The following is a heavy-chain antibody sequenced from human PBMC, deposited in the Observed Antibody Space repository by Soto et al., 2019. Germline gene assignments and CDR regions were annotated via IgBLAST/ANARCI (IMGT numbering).Heavy chain of an antibody. CDR2: IWYDGSNK. Sequence: QVQLVESGGGVVQPGRSLRLSCAASGFTFSSYGMQWVRQAPGKGLEWVAVIWYDGSNKYYADSVKGRFTISRDNSKNTLYLQMNSLRAEDTAVYYCAREPRLWFGELFPDYWGQGTLVTVSS. D-gene: IGHD3-10*01. J-gene: IGHJ4*02. V-gene: IGHV3-33*01. CDR3: AREPRLWFGELFPDY. CDR1: GFTFSSYG.